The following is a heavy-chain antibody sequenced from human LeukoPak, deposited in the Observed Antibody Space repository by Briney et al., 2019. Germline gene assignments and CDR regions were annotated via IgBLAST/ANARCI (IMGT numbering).Heavy chain of an antibody. CDR3: ARERRRFHYYDSSGYYYDY. Sequence: SETLSLTCAVYGGSFSGYYWSWIRQPPGKGLEWIGEINHSGSINYNPSLKSRVTISVDTSKNQFSLKLSSVTAADTAVYYCARERRRFHYYDSSGYYYDYWGQGTLVTVSS. V-gene: IGHV4-34*01. CDR2: INHSGSI. D-gene: IGHD3-22*01. J-gene: IGHJ4*02. CDR1: GGSFSGYY.